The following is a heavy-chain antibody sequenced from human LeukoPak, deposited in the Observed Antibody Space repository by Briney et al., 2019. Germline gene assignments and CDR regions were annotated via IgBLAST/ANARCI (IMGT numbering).Heavy chain of an antibody. CDR1: GGSISTSSYY. CDR3: ARETSQKGAHYMDV. V-gene: IGHV4-39*07. D-gene: IGHD3-16*01. CDR2: IYYSGST. J-gene: IGHJ6*03. Sequence: SETLSLTCTVSGGSISTSSYYWGWIRQPPGKGLECIWNIYYSGSTYYNPSLKSRVTISVDTSKNQFSLKLSSMTAADTAVYYCARETSQKGAHYMDVWGKGTTVTISS.